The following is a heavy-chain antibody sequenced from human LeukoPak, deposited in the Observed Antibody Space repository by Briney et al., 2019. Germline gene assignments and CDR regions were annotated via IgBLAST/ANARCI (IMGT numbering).Heavy chain of an antibody. CDR3: AKGPNFWLTPIAFDI. J-gene: IGHJ3*02. Sequence: GGSLRLSCAASGFTFNSYAVSWVRQAPGKGLQWVSGITGSGGSTYYADSVKGRFTISRDNSKNTLYLQMSSLRAEDTAVYYCAKGPNFWLTPIAFDIWGQGTKVTVSS. V-gene: IGHV3-23*01. CDR2: ITGSGGST. CDR1: GFTFNSYA. D-gene: IGHD3-3*01.